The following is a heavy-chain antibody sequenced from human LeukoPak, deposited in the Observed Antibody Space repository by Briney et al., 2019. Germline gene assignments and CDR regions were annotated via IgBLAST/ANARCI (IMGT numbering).Heavy chain of an antibody. Sequence: SETLSLTCTVSGDSISSGDYYWSWIRQPAGKGLEWIGRISSSGSTNYNPSLKSRVTISVDTSKNQFSLKLSSVTAADTAVYYCARVRARLRYFDWLGLNWFDPWGQGTLVTVSS. CDR1: GDSISSGDYY. V-gene: IGHV4-61*02. CDR2: ISSSGST. D-gene: IGHD3-9*01. CDR3: ARVRARLRYFDWLGLNWFDP. J-gene: IGHJ5*02.